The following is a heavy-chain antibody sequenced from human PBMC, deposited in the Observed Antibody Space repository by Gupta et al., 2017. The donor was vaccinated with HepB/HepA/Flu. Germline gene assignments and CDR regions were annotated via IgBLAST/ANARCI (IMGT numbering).Heavy chain of an antibody. D-gene: IGHD6-13*01. CDR2: IYHGDSDT. V-gene: IGHV5-51*01. Sequence: EVQLVQSGAEVKMHGESLKISCKGSGYSFTSYWIGWVRQRPVKGLEGMVSIYHGDSDTRYSPSFQGQVTISADKSNSTAYLQWSSLKASDTAMYYCARPSSPGIAAAGPAFDYWGQGTLVTVSA. CDR1: GYSFTSYW. J-gene: IGHJ4*02. CDR3: ARPSSPGIAAAGPAFDY.